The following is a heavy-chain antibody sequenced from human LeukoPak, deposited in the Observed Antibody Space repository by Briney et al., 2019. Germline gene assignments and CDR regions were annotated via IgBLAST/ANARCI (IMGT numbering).Heavy chain of an antibody. J-gene: IGHJ4*02. D-gene: IGHD1-26*01. CDR2: IPYDGGYT. CDR3: ARDRSWGSGATGY. Sequence: GRSLRLSCAASGFTFDSFAMHWVRQAPGKGLEWLAVIPYDGGYTYYADSVKGRVTISRDSSKNTVYLQLNSLRADDTAVYYCARDRSWGSGATGYRGQGTLVTVSS. V-gene: IGHV3-30*03. CDR1: GFTFDSFA.